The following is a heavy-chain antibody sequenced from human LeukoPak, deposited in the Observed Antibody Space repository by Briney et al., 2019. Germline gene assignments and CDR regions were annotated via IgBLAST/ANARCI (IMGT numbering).Heavy chain of an antibody. D-gene: IGHD6-13*01. Sequence: SETLSLTCTVSGASVSSYYWSWIRQPPGKGLEWIGYIYYSGSTNYNPSLKSRITVSVDTSKNQFSLRLSSVTAADTAVYFCAMGFWYEEYFQHWGQGSLVIVSS. V-gene: IGHV4-59*02. CDR3: AMGFWYEEYFQH. CDR2: IYYSGST. J-gene: IGHJ1*01. CDR1: GASVSSYY.